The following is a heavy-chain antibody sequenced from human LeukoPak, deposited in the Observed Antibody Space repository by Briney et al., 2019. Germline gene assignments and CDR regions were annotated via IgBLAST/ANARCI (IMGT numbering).Heavy chain of an antibody. D-gene: IGHD3-16*01. J-gene: IGHJ4*02. Sequence: GASVKVSCKASGYTFTSYDVNWVRQATGQGLEWMGWMNPNSGNTVYAQRFQGRVAMTRNTSITTAYLELSSLGSEETAGCYCARGDYAYFDYWGQGTLVTVSS. V-gene: IGHV1-8*01. CDR2: MNPNSGNT. CDR3: ARGDYAYFDY. CDR1: GYTFTSYD.